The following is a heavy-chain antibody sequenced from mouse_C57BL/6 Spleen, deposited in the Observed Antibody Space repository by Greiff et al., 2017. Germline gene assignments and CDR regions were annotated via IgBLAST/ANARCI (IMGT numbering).Heavy chain of an antibody. CDR2: IDPETGGT. Sequence: VQLQQSGAELVRPGASVTLSCKASGYTFTDYEMHWVKQTPVHGLEWIGAIDPETGGTAYNQKFKGKTILTADKSSSTAYMALRSLTSEDSAVYYCTGGNYVYAMDYWGQGTSGTVSS. J-gene: IGHJ4*01. CDR1: GYTFTDYE. CDR3: TGGNYVYAMDY. V-gene: IGHV1-15*01. D-gene: IGHD2-1*01.